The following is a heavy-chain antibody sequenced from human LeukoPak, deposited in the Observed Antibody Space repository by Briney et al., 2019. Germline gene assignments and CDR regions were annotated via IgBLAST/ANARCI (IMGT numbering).Heavy chain of an antibody. D-gene: IGHD3-10*01. CDR3: AREGNYYGSGSTINWFDP. CDR2: INPNSGGT. J-gene: IGHJ5*02. V-gene: IGHV1-2*02. Sequence: GASVKVSCKASGYTFTGYYMHCVRQAPGQGLEWMGWINPNSGGTNYAQKFQGRVTMTRDTSISTAYMELSRLRSDDTAVYYCAREGNYYGSGSTINWFDPWGQGTLVTVSS. CDR1: GYTFTGYY.